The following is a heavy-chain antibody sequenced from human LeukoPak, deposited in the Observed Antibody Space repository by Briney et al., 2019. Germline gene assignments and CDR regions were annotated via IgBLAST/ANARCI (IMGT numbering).Heavy chain of an antibody. CDR3: AREGIVGATVDNWFDP. CDR2: INTNTGNP. V-gene: IGHV7-4-1*02. J-gene: IGHJ5*02. D-gene: IGHD1-26*01. CDR1: GYTFTSYA. Sequence: GASVKVSCKASGYTFTSYAMNWVRQAPGQGLEWMGWINTNTGNPTYAQGFTGRFVFSLDTSVSTAYLQISSLKAEDTAVYYCAREGIVGATVDNWFDPWGQGTLVTVSS.